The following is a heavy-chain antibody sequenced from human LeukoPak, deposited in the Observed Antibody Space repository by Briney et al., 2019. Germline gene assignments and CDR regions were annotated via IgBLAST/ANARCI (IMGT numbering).Heavy chain of an antibody. CDR3: ARRSGSYSRFRY. D-gene: IGHD1-26*01. J-gene: IGHJ4*02. CDR1: GGSFSGYY. CDR2: INHSGST. Sequence: SETLSLTCAVYGGSFSGYYWSWIRQPPGKGLEWIGEINHSGSTNYNPSLKSRVTISVDTSKNQFSLKLSSVTAADTAVYYCARRSGSYSRFRYWGQGTLVTVSS. V-gene: IGHV4-34*01.